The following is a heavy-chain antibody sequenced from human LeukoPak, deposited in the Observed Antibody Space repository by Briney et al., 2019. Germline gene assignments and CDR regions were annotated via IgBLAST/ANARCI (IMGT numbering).Heavy chain of an antibody. D-gene: IGHD5-12*01. CDR2: INPNSGGT. CDR1: GYTFTGYY. Sequence: ASVKVSCKASGYTFTGYYMHWVRQAPGQGLEWMGWINPNSGGTNYAQKFQGRVTMTRDTSISTAYMELSRLRSDDTAVYYCARGSGYDTLSWWFDPWGQGTLVTVSS. CDR3: ARGSGYDTLSWWFDP. J-gene: IGHJ5*02. V-gene: IGHV1-2*02.